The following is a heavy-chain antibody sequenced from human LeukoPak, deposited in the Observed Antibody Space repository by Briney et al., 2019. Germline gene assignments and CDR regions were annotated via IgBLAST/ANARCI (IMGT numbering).Heavy chain of an antibody. CDR3: AKGHDFWSGYYNGDGY. D-gene: IGHD3-3*01. J-gene: IGHJ4*02. V-gene: IGHV3-30*02. Sequence: GRSLRLSCAASGFTFSSYGMHWVRQAPGKGLEWVAFIRYDGSNKYYADSVKGRFTISRDNSKNTLYLQMNSLRAEDTAVYYCAKGHDFWSGYYNGDGYWGQGTLVTVSS. CDR2: IRYDGSNK. CDR1: GFTFSSYG.